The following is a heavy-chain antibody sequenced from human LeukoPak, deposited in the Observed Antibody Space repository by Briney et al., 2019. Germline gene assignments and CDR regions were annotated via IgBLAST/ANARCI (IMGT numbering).Heavy chain of an antibody. D-gene: IGHD3-3*01. J-gene: IGHJ1*01. Sequence: PGGSLRLSCAASGFTFSSYSMHLVRQAPGKGLEWVSSISTSSSYIYYADSVKGRFTISRDNAKKSLYLQMKSLRAEDTAVYYCARGANYDFWSGYLFQNWGQGTLVTVSS. V-gene: IGHV3-21*01. CDR2: ISTSSSYI. CDR3: ARGANYDFWSGYLFQN. CDR1: GFTFSSYS.